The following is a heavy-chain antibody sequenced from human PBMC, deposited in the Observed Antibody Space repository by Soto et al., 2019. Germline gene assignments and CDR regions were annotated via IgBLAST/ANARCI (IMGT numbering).Heavy chain of an antibody. CDR1: GFSFSTFD. D-gene: IGHD1-26*01. CDR3: ANGAWLDF. Sequence: EVQLLDSGGGLVQPGGSLRLSCEASGFSFSTFDMSWVRQARGKGLQCDSFIRGSDVTTYYADSVRGRFTISRDNSWNTLFLQMNSLRADETAIYYCANGAWLDFWGRGTLVTVSS. J-gene: IGHJ4*02. CDR2: IRGSDVTT. V-gene: IGHV3-23*01.